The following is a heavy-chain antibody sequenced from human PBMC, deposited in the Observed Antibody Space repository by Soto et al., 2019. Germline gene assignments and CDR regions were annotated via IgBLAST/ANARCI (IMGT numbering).Heavy chain of an antibody. CDR3: ARQAAGTSAIYYGMDV. CDR1: GYSFTSYW. Sequence: PGESLKISCKGSGYSFTSYWISWVRQMPGKGLEWMGRIDPSDSYTNYSPSFQGHVTISADKSISTAYLQWSSLKASDTAMYYCARQAAGTSAIYYGMDVWGQGTTVTVS. D-gene: IGHD6-19*01. CDR2: IDPSDSYT. J-gene: IGHJ6*02. V-gene: IGHV5-10-1*01.